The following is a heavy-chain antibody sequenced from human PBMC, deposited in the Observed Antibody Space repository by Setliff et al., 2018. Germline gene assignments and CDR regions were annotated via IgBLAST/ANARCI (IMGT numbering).Heavy chain of an antibody. Sequence: GGSLRLSCAASGFTFSDYYMSWIRQAPGKGLEWVSYISGSGVTIYYADSVKGRFTISRDNAKNSLYLQMNSRRAEDTAVYYCARGWRSLYSGNRGHFDSWGQGTLVTVSS. CDR2: ISGSGVTI. V-gene: IGHV3-11*04. CDR1: GFTFSDYY. J-gene: IGHJ4*02. D-gene: IGHD1-26*01. CDR3: ARGWRSLYSGNRGHFDS.